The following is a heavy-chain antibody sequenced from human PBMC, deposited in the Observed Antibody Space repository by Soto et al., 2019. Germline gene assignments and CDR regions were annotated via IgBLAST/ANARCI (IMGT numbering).Heavy chain of an antibody. CDR2: ISYDGSNK. Sequence: GGSLRLSCAASGFTFSSYGMHWVRQAPGKGLEWVAVISYDGSNKYYADSVKGRFTISRDNSKNTLYLQMNSLRAEDTALYYCAKGVNVAVAGTSGDQFDYWGQGTLVTVSS. D-gene: IGHD6-19*01. V-gene: IGHV3-30*18. CDR3: AKGVNVAVAGTSGDQFDY. J-gene: IGHJ4*02. CDR1: GFTFSSYG.